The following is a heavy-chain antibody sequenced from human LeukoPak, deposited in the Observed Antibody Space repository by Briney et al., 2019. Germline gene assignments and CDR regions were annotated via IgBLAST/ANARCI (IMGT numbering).Heavy chain of an antibody. CDR2: IIPLLDIA. Sequence: GASVKVSCKASGGTFSSDALSWVRQAPGQGLEWMGRIIPLLDIANYAQQFQGRVTMTEDTSTDTAYMELSSLRSEDTAVYYCARDPRSHRSVGGLYYFDYWGQGTLVTVSS. D-gene: IGHD3-16*01. V-gene: IGHV1-69*04. J-gene: IGHJ4*02. CDR3: ARDPRSHRSVGGLYYFDY. CDR1: GGTFSSDA.